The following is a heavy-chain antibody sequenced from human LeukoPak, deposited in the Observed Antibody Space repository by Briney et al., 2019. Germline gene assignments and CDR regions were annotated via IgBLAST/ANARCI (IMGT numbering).Heavy chain of an antibody. CDR1: GGSFSGYY. J-gene: IGHJ6*02. CDR2: INHSGST. D-gene: IGHD3-3*01. Sequence: SETLSLTCAVYGGSFSGYYWSWIRQPPGKGLEWIGEINHSGSTNYNPSLKSRATISVDTSKNQFSLKLSSVTAADTAVYYCARHTLSDFWSGYSSDVWGQGTTVTVSS. CDR3: ARHTLSDFWSGYSSDV. V-gene: IGHV4-34*01.